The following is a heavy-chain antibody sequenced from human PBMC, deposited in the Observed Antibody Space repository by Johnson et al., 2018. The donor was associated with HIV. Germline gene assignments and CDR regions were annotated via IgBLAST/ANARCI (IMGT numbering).Heavy chain of an antibody. V-gene: IGHV3-64*01. CDR2: ISSNGGST. J-gene: IGHJ3*02. Sequence: EVHLVESGGGVVQPGRSLRLSCAASGFTFSSYGMHWVRQAPGKGLEYVSGISSNGGSTYYAKSVKGRFTISRENSKNTLYLQMGSLRVEYMAVYYCARLRGAFDIWGQGTMVTVSS. CDR1: GFTFSSYG. D-gene: IGHD3-10*01. CDR3: ARLRGAFDI.